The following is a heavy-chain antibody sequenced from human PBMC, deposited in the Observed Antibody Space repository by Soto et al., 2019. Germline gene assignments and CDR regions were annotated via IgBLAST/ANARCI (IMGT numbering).Heavy chain of an antibody. D-gene: IGHD6-6*01. Sequence: ASVKVSCKASGFSFSGYYIHWLRQAPGQGLEWMGWINAHSGGTEYAQKFQGRVTLTRDTSIATAYLTLTSLTSDDTALYYCAKDLTRQLAYWLDPWGQGTQVTVSS. CDR1: GFSFSGYY. CDR2: INAHSGGT. CDR3: AKDLTRQLAYWLDP. V-gene: IGHV1-2*02. J-gene: IGHJ5*02.